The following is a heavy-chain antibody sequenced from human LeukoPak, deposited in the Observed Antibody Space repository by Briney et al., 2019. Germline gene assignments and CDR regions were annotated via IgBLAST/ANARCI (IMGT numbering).Heavy chain of an antibody. V-gene: IGHV3-15*01. CDR2: IKSKTDGGTT. J-gene: IGHJ4*02. D-gene: IGHD3-10*01. Sequence: AGSLTLSCAASGFTLSNAWMSWVRQPPGKGLEWVGRIKSKTDGGTTDYAAPVKVRFTITRDDSKNTLYLQMNSMKTEDTAVYYCTTLYGSGSYLSPHWGQGTLVTVSS. CDR3: TTLYGSGSYLSPH. CDR1: GFTLSNAW.